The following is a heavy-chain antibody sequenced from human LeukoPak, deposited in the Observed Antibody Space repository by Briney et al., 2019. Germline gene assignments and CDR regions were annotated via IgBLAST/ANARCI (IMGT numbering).Heavy chain of an antibody. Sequence: ASVKVSCKASGYNFRSSSMNWVRQAPGQRLEWMGWINPDNGNTEYSQELQGRATITRDTSANTVYMELSSLRYEDMALYYCARRGDYGEPFDYWGQGSLVTVSS. CDR3: ARRGDYGEPFDY. CDR2: INPDNGNT. V-gene: IGHV1-3*03. D-gene: IGHD4-17*01. CDR1: GYNFRSSS. J-gene: IGHJ4*02.